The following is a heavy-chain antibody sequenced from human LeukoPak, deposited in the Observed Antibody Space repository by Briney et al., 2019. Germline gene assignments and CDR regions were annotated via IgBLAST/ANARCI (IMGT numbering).Heavy chain of an antibody. CDR2: IYPGDSDT. J-gene: IGHJ5*02. CDR3: ARFHSSWGHNWFDP. CDR1: GYRFTSYW. D-gene: IGHD6-13*01. V-gene: IGHV5-51*01. Sequence: RGESLQISCMGSGYRFTSYWIGWVRQMPGKGLEWMGIIYPGDSDTRYSPSFQGQVTISADKSISTAYLQWSSLKASDTAMYYCARFHSSWGHNWFDPWGQGTLVTVSS.